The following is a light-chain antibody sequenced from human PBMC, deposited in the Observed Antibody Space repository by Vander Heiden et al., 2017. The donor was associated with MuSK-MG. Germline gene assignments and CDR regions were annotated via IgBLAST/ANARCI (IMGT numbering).Light chain of an antibody. CDR3: QQRSSLPLT. V-gene: IGKV6-21*01. CDR2: YAS. Sequence: EIVLTQSPDFQSVTPKERVTITCRASQSIGSRLHWYQQKPDQPPKLLIRYASHSFSGVPSRFSGSGSGTDFTLTIDSLEAEDAATYYCQQRSSLPLTFGGGTKVEIK. J-gene: IGKJ4*01. CDR1: QSIGSR.